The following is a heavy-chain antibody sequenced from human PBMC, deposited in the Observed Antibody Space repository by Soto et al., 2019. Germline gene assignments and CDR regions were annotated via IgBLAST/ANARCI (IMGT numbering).Heavy chain of an antibody. CDR3: ARDSYGSGSFDY. CDR1: GGSISSGGYY. Sequence: QVQLQESGPGLVKPSQTLSLTCTVSGGSISSGGYYWSWIRQHPGKGLEWIGYIYYSGSTYYNPSLKSRVTRSVDTSKNQFSLKLSSVTAADTAVYYCARDSYGSGSFDYWGQGTLVTVSS. J-gene: IGHJ4*02. V-gene: IGHV4-31*03. CDR2: IYYSGST. D-gene: IGHD3-10*01.